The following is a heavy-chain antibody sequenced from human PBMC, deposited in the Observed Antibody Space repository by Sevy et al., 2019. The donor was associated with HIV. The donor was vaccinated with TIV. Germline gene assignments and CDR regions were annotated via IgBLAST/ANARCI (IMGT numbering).Heavy chain of an antibody. V-gene: IGHV6-1*01. CDR3: ARYPSDYTSGWPFDY. J-gene: IGHJ4*02. Sequence: KQSQTLSLTCGISGDSVSSNSATWNWIRQSPSRGLEWLGRTYYRSRWYYDYAVSVKSRITINPDTSKNQFSLQLNSVTPEDTAMYYCARYPSDYTSGWPFDYWGQGTLVTVSS. CDR2: TYYRSRWYY. CDR1: GDSVSSNSAT. D-gene: IGHD6-19*01.